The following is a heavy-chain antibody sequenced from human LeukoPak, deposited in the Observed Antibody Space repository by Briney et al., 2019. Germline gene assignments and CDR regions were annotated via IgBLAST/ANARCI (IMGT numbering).Heavy chain of an antibody. J-gene: IGHJ6*03. Sequence: SETLSLTCTVSGGSISSYYWSWIRQPAGKGLEWIGRIYTSGSTNYNPSLKSRVTISVDTSKNQFSLKLSSVTAADTAVYYCARIIIAAAPYYYYMDVWGKGTTVTVSS. D-gene: IGHD6-13*01. CDR1: GGSISSYY. CDR2: IYTSGST. V-gene: IGHV4-4*07. CDR3: ARIIIAAAPYYYYMDV.